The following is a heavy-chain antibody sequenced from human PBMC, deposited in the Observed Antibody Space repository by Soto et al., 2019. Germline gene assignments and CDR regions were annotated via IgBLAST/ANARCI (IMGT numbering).Heavy chain of an antibody. V-gene: IGHV4-39*07. CDR1: GGPISSSSYY. D-gene: IGHD4-4*01. CDR3: ARAVLDYSLRAYFDY. J-gene: IGHJ4*02. Sequence: PSETLSLTCTVSGGPISSSSYYWGWIRQPPGKGLEWIGEIYHSGSTNYNPSLKSRVTISVDKSKNQFSLKLSSVTAADTAVYYCARAVLDYSLRAYFDYWGQGTLVTVSS. CDR2: IYHSGST.